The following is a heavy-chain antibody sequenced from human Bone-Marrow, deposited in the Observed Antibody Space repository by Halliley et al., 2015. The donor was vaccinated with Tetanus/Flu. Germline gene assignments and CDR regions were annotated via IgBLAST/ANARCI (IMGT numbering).Heavy chain of an antibody. CDR3: ARDGKAAALDL. J-gene: IGHJ6*02. Sequence: SLRLSCAASGFTFSNYEMHWVRQAPGKGLEWVANIRQDGSEKYYVDSVKGRFIISRDNAENSLYLQMNSLRVEDTAVYYCARDGKAAALDLWGQGTTVTVAS. CDR2: IRQDGSEK. CDR1: GFTFSNYE. D-gene: IGHD6-13*01. V-gene: IGHV3-7*03.